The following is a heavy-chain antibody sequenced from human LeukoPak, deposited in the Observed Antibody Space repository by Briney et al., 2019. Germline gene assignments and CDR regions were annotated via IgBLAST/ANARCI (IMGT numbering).Heavy chain of an antibody. CDR3: AKDVNWNTFYYFDY. V-gene: IGHV3-23*01. Sequence: GGSLRLSCAASGFTFNSFAMNWVRQAPGKGLEWVSSISGSGGSTYYADSVKGRFTISRDNSKNTLYLQMNSLRAEDTAVYYCAKDVNWNTFYYFDYWGQGTLVTVSS. D-gene: IGHD1/OR15-1a*01. J-gene: IGHJ4*02. CDR2: ISGSGGST. CDR1: GFTFNSFA.